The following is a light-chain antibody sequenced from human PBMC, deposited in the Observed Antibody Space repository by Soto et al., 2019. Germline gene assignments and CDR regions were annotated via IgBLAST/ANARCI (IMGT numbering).Light chain of an antibody. CDR2: GAS. J-gene: IGKJ2*01. V-gene: IGKV3-20*01. CDR3: QQYGSSPNT. CDR1: QSVSSSY. Sequence: EIVLTQSPGTLSLSPGDRATLSCRASQSVSSSYLAWYQQKPGQAPRLLIYGASSRATGIPDRFCGSGSGTDFTLPINRLEPEDFAVYYCQQYGSSPNTFGQGTKVEIE.